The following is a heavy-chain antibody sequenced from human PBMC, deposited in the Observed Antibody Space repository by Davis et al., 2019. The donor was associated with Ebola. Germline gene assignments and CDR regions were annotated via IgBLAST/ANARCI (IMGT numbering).Heavy chain of an antibody. V-gene: IGHV3-23*01. CDR2: ISGSGSST. D-gene: IGHD3-22*01. J-gene: IGHJ4*02. Sequence: GGSLRLSCSASGFIFSTYVMSWVRQAPGKGLEWVSAISGSGSSTFYADSVKGRFTISRDNSKNTLYLQMNSLRADDTAVYYCARARINMIVPFDYWGQGTLVTVSS. CDR1: GFIFSTYV. CDR3: ARARINMIVPFDY.